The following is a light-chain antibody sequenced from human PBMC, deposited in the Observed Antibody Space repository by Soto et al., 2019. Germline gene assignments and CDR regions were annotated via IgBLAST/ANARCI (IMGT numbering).Light chain of an antibody. J-gene: IGKJ1*01. CDR3: QQFKSGTWT. V-gene: IGKV1-5*01. CDR2: DVS. CDR1: QNIERW. Sequence: DIQMTQSPSTLSASMVDRGTITCLASQNIERWLAWYQQKPGKAPKLLLYDVSSLESGVPSRFSGSGSGTEFILTINGLQPDDFATYFCQQFKSGTWTFGQGTKVDIK.